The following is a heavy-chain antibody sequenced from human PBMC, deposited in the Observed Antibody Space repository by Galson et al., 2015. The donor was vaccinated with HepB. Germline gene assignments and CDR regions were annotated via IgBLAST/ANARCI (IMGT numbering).Heavy chain of an antibody. J-gene: IGHJ6*03. V-gene: IGHV3-7*01. D-gene: IGHD3-22*01. CDR3: AAHDSSGYYYYYYYMDA. CDR1: GFTFSTYW. CDR2: IKQDGSEK. Sequence: SLRLSCAASGFTFSTYWMSWVRQAPGKGLEWVANIKQDGSEKYYVDSVKGRFTISRDNAKNSLYLQMNSLRAEDTAVYYCAAHDSSGYYYYYYYMDAWGNGTTVTVSS.